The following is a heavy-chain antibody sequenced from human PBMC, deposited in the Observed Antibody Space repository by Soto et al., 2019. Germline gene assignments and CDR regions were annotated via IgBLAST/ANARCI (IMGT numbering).Heavy chain of an antibody. V-gene: IGHV3-74*01. CDR3: ARDQGPTKYSSSVGAVKGVYYYYGMDV. Sequence: GSLRLPCAASGFTFSSYWMHWVRQAPGKGLVWVSRINSDGSSTSYADSVKGRFTISRDNAKNTLYLQMNSLRAEDTAVYYCARDQGPTKYSSSVGAVKGVYYYYGMDVWGQGTTVTVSS. D-gene: IGHD6-6*01. CDR1: GFTFSSYW. CDR2: INSDGSST. J-gene: IGHJ6*02.